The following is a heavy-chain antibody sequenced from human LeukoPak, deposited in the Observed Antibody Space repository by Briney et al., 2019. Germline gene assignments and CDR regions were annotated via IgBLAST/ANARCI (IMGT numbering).Heavy chain of an antibody. CDR3: ARDPQLSEALVVINAPDAFDI. V-gene: IGHV1-18*01. D-gene: IGHD3-22*01. J-gene: IGHJ3*02. CDR1: GYTFTSYG. CDR2: ISAYNGNT. Sequence: ASVKVSCKASGYTFTSYGISWVRQAPGQGLEWMGWISAYNGNTNYAQKLQGRVTMTTDTSTSTAYMELRSLRSDDTAVYYCARDPQLSEALVVINAPDAFDIWGQGTMVTVSS.